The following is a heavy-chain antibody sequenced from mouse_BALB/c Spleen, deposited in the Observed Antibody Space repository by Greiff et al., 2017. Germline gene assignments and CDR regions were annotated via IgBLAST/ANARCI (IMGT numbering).Heavy chain of an antibody. V-gene: IGHV5-6-5*01. CDR1: GFTFSSYA. CDR3: AREFALDY. Sequence: DVKLVESGGGLVKPGGSLKLSCAASGFTFSSYAMSWVRQTPEKRLEWVASISSGGSTYYPDSVKGRFTISRDNARNILYLQMSSLRSEDTAMYYCAREFALDYWGQGTTLTVSS. CDR2: ISSGGST. J-gene: IGHJ2*01.